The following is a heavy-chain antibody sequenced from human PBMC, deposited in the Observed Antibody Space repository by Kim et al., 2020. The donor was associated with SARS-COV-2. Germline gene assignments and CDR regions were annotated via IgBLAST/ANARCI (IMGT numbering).Heavy chain of an antibody. V-gene: IGHV3-21*01. CDR3: ARRRAYCGGDCYPEPYYYYYMDV. Sequence: GGSLRLSCAASGFTFSSYSMNWVRQAPGKGLEWVSSISSSSSYIYYADSVKGRFTISRDNAKNSLYLQMNSLRAEDTAVYYCARRRAYCGGDCYPEPYYYYYMDVWGKGTTVTVSS. D-gene: IGHD2-21*01. CDR1: GFTFSSYS. CDR2: ISSSSSYI. J-gene: IGHJ6*03.